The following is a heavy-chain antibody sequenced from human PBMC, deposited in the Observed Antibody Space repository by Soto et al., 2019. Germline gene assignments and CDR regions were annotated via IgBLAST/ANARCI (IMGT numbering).Heavy chain of an antibody. D-gene: IGHD3-3*01. CDR2: ISAYNGNT. V-gene: IGHV1-18*01. CDR3: ARLYAYARISITIFGGYYYYMDV. CDR1: GYTFTSYG. J-gene: IGHJ6*03. Sequence: GASVKVSCKASGYTFTSYGISWVRQAPGQGLEWMGWISAYNGNTNYAQKLQGRVTMTTDTSTSTAYMELRSLRSDDTAMYYCARLYAYARISITIFGGYYYYMDVWGKGTTVTVSS.